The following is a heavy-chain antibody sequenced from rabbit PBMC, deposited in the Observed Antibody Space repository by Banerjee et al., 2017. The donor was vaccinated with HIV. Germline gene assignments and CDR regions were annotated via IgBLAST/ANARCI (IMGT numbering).Heavy chain of an antibody. CDR3: VRDLGGTMTIGNL. Sequence: QSLEESGGGLVQAGGSLKLSCNAAGFDCSSHGVSWVRQAPGKGLEWIGYIDPVFGRTYYASWVNGRFTISSHDAQNTLYLQLNSLTAADTATYFCVRDLGGTMTIGNLWGPGTLVTVS. D-gene: IGHD2-1*01. V-gene: IGHV1S7*01. CDR2: IDPVFGRT. CDR1: GFDCSSHG. J-gene: IGHJ4*01.